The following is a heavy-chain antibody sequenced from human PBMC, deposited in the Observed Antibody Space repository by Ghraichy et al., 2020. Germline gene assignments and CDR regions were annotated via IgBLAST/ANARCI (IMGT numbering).Heavy chain of an antibody. V-gene: IGHV3-7*01. CDR2: IKQDGSEK. CDR1: GFTFSSYW. CDR3: ARISSSFDY. D-gene: IGHD6-6*01. Sequence: GEFLNISCAASGFTFSSYWMSWVRQAPGKGLEWVANIKQDGSEKYYVDSVKGRFTISRNNAKNSLYLQMNSLRAEDTAVYYCARISSSFDYWGQGTLVTVSS. J-gene: IGHJ4*02.